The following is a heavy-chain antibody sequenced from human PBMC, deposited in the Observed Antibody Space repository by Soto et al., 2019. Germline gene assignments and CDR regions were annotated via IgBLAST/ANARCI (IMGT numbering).Heavy chain of an antibody. J-gene: IGHJ4*02. CDR3: ARDDCSGGSCEALDY. D-gene: IGHD2-15*01. CDR2: INPNSGDT. V-gene: IGHV1-2*02. CDR1: GYTFTGYY. Sequence: ASVKVSCKASGYTFTGYYIHWVRQAPGQGLEWMGWINPNSGDTNFAQKFQGRVTMTRDTSISTAYMELSRLRSDDTAVYYCARDDCSGGSCEALDYWGQGTPGTSPQ.